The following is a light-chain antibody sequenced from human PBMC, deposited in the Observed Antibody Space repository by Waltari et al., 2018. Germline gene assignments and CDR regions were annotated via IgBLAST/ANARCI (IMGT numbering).Light chain of an antibody. Sequence: QTVVTHEPSLTVSPGGTVTPTCGLSSGSVSTTSYPSWYQQAPGQAPRTLLFDTNTRSSGVPDRFSGSILDNKAALTITGAQADDESDYYCVLSMGSGIWVFGGGTKLTVL. CDR2: DTN. J-gene: IGLJ3*02. CDR3: VLSMGSGIWV. V-gene: IGLV8-61*01. CDR1: SGSVSTTSY.